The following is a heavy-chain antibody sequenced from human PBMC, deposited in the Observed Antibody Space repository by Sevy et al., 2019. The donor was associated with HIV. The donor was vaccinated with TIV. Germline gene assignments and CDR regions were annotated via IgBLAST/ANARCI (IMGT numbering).Heavy chain of an antibody. CDR2: IWYDGSSE. D-gene: IGHD3-22*01. Sequence: GGSLRLSCAASGFSFSKYGMHWVRQAPGKGLEWVALIWYDGSSEYYADSVKGRFTISRDNSNNTLYLQVNSLRAEDTAVYYCVRGADYYDRGGANCDSWGQEPWSPSPQ. CDR3: VRGADYYDRGGANCDS. J-gene: IGHJ5*01. CDR1: GFSFSKYG. V-gene: IGHV3-33*01.